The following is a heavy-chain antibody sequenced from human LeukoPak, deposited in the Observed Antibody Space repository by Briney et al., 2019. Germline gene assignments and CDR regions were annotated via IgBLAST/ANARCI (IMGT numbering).Heavy chain of an antibody. D-gene: IGHD6-6*01. Sequence: SGGSLRLSCAASGFTFSNHALSWVRQTPRKGLEWVSFIDGSGGSTYYADSAKGRFTASRDNSKNTLYLQMNSLRGEDTAVYYCAKRVAEGSFDYWGLGTLVSVSS. V-gene: IGHV3-23*01. J-gene: IGHJ4*02. CDR2: IDGSGGST. CDR3: AKRVAEGSFDY. CDR1: GFTFSNHA.